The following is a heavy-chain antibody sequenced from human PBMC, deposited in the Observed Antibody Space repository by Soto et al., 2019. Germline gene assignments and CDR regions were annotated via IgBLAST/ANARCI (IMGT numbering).Heavy chain of an antibody. J-gene: IGHJ4*02. D-gene: IGHD4-17*01. CDR2: IFYSGDT. CDR1: GGSISSYY. CDR3: ARDSVGLRGDYFAS. V-gene: IGHV4-59*01. Sequence: QVQLQESGPGLVKPSETLSLTCSVSGGSISSYYWSWIRQPPGKGLEWIGCIFYSGDTKYNPSLESRVAISVDMSKNQVSLRLSSVTAADTAVYFCARDSVGLRGDYFASWGQGTLVTVSS.